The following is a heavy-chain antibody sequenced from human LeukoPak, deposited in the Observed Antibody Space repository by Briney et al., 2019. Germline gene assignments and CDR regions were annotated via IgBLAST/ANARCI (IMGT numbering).Heavy chain of an antibody. CDR3: ARDGGWSSTSCYVS. CDR1: GFTFSSYS. J-gene: IGHJ4*02. D-gene: IGHD2-2*01. CDR2: ISSSSSYI. Sequence: GGSLRLSCAASGFTFSSYSMNWVRQAPGKGLEWVSSISSSSSYIYYADSVKGRFTISRDNAKNSLYLQMNGLRAEDTAVYYCARDGGWSSTSCYVSWGQGTLVTVSS. V-gene: IGHV3-21*01.